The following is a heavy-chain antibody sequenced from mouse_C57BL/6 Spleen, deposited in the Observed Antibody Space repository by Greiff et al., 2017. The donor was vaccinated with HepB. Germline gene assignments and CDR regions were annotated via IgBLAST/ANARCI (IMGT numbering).Heavy chain of an antibody. D-gene: IGHD2-5*01. CDR1: GYAFSSPW. CDR2: IYPGDGDT. V-gene: IGHV1-82*01. CDR3: ARSGSNFPFAY. J-gene: IGHJ3*01. Sequence: QVQLQQSGPELVKPGASVKISCKASGYAFSSPWMNWVKQRPGKGLEWIGRIYPGDGDTNYNGKFKGKATLTADKSSSTAYMQLSSLTSEDSAVYFCARSGSNFPFAYWGQGTLVTVSA.